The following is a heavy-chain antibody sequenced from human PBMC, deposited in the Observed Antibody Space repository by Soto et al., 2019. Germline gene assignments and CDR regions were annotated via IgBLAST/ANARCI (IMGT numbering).Heavy chain of an antibody. V-gene: IGHV4-31*03. CDR3: ARNCSIPRCYSKYGVDV. CDR1: GGSVLSGGYD. D-gene: IGHD2-2*02. J-gene: IGHJ6*02. CDR2: THYTGTT. Sequence: QVHLQESGPGLVKPSQTLSLTCTVSGGSVLSGGYDWSWIRQQPGTGLEWIGYTHYTGTTYYNPSLKSRIFISLFPSKNQCTLKLLSVTAADTAVYYLARNCSIPRCYSKYGVDVWGQGTTVTVSS.